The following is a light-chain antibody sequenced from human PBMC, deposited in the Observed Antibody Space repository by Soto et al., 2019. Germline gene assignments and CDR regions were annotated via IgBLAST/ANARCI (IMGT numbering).Light chain of an antibody. CDR2: YDD. J-gene: IGLJ3*02. V-gene: IGLV1-36*01. Sequence: QSALTQPPSVSGAPRQRVTISCSGSNSNIGNNEVNWYQQFPGKAPKLLIYYDDLRPSGVSARFSGSKSGASASLAISGLQSEDEAVYYCAAWDDSLNGVVFGGGTKLTVL. CDR3: AAWDDSLNGVV. CDR1: NSNIGNNE.